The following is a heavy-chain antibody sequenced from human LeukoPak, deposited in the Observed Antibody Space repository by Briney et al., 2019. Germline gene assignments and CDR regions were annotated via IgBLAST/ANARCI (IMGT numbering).Heavy chain of an antibody. J-gene: IGHJ4*02. CDR1: GFTFDDYA. CDR2: ISWSSGSL. V-gene: IGHV3-9*01. CDR3: AKGMELLWFGEFRDSFDY. D-gene: IGHD3-10*01. Sequence: PGGSLRLSCTASGFTFDDYAMHWVRQAPGKGLEWVSGISWSSGSLGYADSVKGRFIISRDNAKNCLYLQMNSLRAEDTALYYCAKGMELLWFGEFRDSFDYWGQGTLVTVSS.